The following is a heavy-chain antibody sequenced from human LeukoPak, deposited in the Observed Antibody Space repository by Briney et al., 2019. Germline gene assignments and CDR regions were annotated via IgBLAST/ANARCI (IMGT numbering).Heavy chain of an antibody. Sequence: SETLSLTCTVSGGSISSHYWSWIRQPPGKGLEWIGYIYYSGSTNYNPSLKSRVTMSVDTSKNQFSLKLSSVTAADTAVYYCAREVGAAFDYWGQGTLVTVSS. D-gene: IGHD1-26*01. J-gene: IGHJ4*02. CDR3: AREVGAAFDY. CDR2: IYYSGST. CDR1: GGSISSHY. V-gene: IGHV4-59*11.